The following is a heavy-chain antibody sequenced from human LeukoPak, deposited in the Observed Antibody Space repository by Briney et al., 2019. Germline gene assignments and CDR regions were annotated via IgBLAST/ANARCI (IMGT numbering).Heavy chain of an antibody. D-gene: IGHD4-17*01. J-gene: IGHJ5*02. Sequence: PSETLSLTCSVSGGSMNNYYWSWLRQAPGKGLEWIRYISDSESTNYNPSLRSRVTISVDTSKNQFSLKLSSVTAADTALYYCARYDYGDCWFDPWGQGTLVTVSS. V-gene: IGHV4-59*01. CDR1: GGSMNNYY. CDR3: ARYDYGDCWFDP. CDR2: ISDSEST.